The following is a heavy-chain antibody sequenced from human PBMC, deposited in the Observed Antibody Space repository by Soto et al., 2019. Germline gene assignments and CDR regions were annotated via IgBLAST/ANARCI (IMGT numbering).Heavy chain of an antibody. CDR2: IYDGDSA. J-gene: IGHJ4*02. D-gene: IGHD2-8*02. Sequence: SETLSLTCSVSGGSISGYYWSWIRQPPGKGLEWIGYIYDGDSANYNPSLKSRVIISVDTSRNQFSLRLSSVTAADTAVYYCARDKITGLFVYWGQGTLVTVSS. CDR3: ARDKITGLFVY. CDR1: GGSISGYY. V-gene: IGHV4-59*12.